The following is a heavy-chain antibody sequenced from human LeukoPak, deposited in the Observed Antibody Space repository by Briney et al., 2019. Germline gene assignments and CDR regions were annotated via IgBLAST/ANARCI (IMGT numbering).Heavy chain of an antibody. Sequence: ASVKVSCKASGYTFTNNYLHWVRQAPGQGLEWMGMIYPRDGSTSYARNFQGRVTVTRDTSTTTVHMELRGLRSEDTAVYYCARDQEGFDYWGQGTVVTVSS. V-gene: IGHV1-46*01. CDR1: GYTFTNNY. CDR2: IYPRDGST. J-gene: IGHJ4*02. CDR3: ARDQEGFDY.